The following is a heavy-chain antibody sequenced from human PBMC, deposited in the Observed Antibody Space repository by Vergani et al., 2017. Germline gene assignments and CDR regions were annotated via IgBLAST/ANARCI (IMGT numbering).Heavy chain of an antibody. J-gene: IGHJ4*02. V-gene: IGHV3-30-3*01. CDR3: ARAHGDYPDFNLDY. Sequence: QVQLVESGGGVVQPGRSLSLSCAASGFTFSSYAMPWVRQAPGRGLEWVAVISYDGSNKYYADSVKGRVTISRDNSKNTLYLQMTRLRAEDTAVYYGARAHGDYPDFNLDYWGQGTLVTVSS. CDR1: GFTFSSYA. CDR2: ISYDGSNK. D-gene: IGHD4-17*01.